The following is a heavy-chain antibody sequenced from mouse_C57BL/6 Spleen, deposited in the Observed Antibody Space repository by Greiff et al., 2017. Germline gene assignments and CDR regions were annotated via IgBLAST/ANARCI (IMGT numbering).Heavy chain of an antibody. D-gene: IGHD1-1*01. V-gene: IGHV2-4*01. CDR2: IWSGGST. Sequence: VQLQQSGPGLVQPSQSLSITCTVSGFSLTSSGVHWVRQPPGKGLEWLGVIWSGGSTDYNAAFISRLSISKDNSKSQVFFKMNSLQADDTAIYYCAKNYYYGSSYGYFDVWGTGTTVTVSS. J-gene: IGHJ1*03. CDR3: AKNYYYGSSYGYFDV. CDR1: GFSLTSSG.